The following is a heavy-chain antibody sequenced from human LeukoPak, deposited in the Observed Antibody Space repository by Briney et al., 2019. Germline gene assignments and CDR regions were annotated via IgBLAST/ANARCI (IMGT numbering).Heavy chain of an antibody. V-gene: IGHV3-23*01. Sequence: GGSLRLSCAASGFTFSSYAMSWVRQAPGKGLERVSAISGSGGSTYYADSVRGGFTICRDNSKNTLYLQMNSLRAEDTAVYYCATVRYYYDSSGYYFGDDYWGQGTLVTVSS. CDR1: GFTFSSYA. J-gene: IGHJ4*02. CDR3: ATVRYYYDSSGYYFGDDY. D-gene: IGHD3-22*01. CDR2: ISGSGGST.